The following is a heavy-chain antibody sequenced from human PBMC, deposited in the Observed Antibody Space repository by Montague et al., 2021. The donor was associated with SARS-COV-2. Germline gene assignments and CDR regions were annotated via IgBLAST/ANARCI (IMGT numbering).Heavy chain of an antibody. CDR2: IYHSGST. D-gene: IGHD5-18*01. J-gene: IGHJ6*02. CDR3: ARERAYSYDHYGMDV. Sequence: SETLSLTCAVSGGSISSSNWWSWVRQPPGKGLEWIGEIYHSGSTNYNPSLKSRVTISVDKSKNQFSLKLSSVTAADTAVYYCARERAYSYDHYGMDVWGQGTTVTVSS. V-gene: IGHV4-4*02. CDR1: GGSISSSNW.